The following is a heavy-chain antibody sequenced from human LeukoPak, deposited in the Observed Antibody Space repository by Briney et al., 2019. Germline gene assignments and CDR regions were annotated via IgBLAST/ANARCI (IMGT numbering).Heavy chain of an antibody. CDR3: ARDATVTTWGGDYYYYMDV. Sequence: ASVKVSCKASGYTFTSYAMNWVRQAPGQGLEWMGWINTNTGNPTYAQGFTGRFVFSLDTSVSTAYLQISSLKAEDTAVYYCARDATVTTWGGDYYYYMDVWGKGTTVTVSS. V-gene: IGHV7-4-1*02. CDR2: INTNTGNP. J-gene: IGHJ6*03. CDR1: GYTFTSYA. D-gene: IGHD4-11*01.